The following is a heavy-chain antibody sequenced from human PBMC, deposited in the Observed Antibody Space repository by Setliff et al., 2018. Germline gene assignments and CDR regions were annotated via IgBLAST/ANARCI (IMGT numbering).Heavy chain of an antibody. CDR2: IYTSWST. CDR1: GDSISSRRSY. J-gene: IGHJ6*03. CDR3: ARMSGFQYMDV. V-gene: IGHV4-61*09. Sequence: SETLSITCTVSGDSISSRRSYWGWFRQPAGKGLEWIGQIYTSWSTNYNPSLKSRVTISLDTSKNQFSLSLSSVTAADTAVYYCARMSGFQYMDVWGKGTTVTVSS. D-gene: IGHD3-3*01.